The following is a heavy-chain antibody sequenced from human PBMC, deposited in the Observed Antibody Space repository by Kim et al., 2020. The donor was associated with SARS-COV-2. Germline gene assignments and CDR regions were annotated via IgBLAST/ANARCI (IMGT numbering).Heavy chain of an antibody. D-gene: IGHD2-2*01. CDR2: ISWNSGSI. V-gene: IGHV3-9*01. CDR1: GFTFGDYA. CDR3: AKGALEYQLLLGWFDP. J-gene: IGHJ5*02. Sequence: GGSLRLSCAASGFTFGDYAIHWVRQAPGKGLEWVSGISWNSGSIGYADSVKGRFTISRDNAKNSLYLQMNSLRAEDTALYYCAKGALEYQLLLGWFDPWGQGTLVTVSS.